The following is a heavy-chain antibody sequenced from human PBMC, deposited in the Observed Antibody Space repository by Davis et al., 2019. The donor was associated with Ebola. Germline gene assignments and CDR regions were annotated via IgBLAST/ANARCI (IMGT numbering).Heavy chain of an antibody. CDR2: INPSGGST. Sequence: ASVKVSCKASGYTFTSYYMHWVRQAPGQGLEWMGIINPSGGSTSYAQKFQGRVTMTRDTSTSTVYIELSSLRSEDTAVYYCARGRAIAAAGERLVPYTPNFDYWGQGTLVTVSS. V-gene: IGHV1-46*01. CDR3: ARGRAIAAAGERLVPYTPNFDY. J-gene: IGHJ4*02. D-gene: IGHD6-13*01. CDR1: GYTFTSYY.